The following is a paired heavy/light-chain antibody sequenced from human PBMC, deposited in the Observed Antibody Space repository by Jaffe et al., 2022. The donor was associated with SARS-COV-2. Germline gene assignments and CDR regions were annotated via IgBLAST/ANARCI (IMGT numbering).Light chain of an antibody. J-gene: IGLJ3*02. Sequence: QPVLTQSPSASASLGASVKLTCTLSSGHSTYSIAWHQQQPEKGPRLLMNLNRDGSHNRGDGIPDRFSGSSSGAERYLTISSLQSEDEADYYCQTWGTGFRVFGGGTKLTVL. CDR3: QTWGTGFRV. CDR1: SGHSTYS. CDR2: LNRDGSH. V-gene: IGLV4-69*01.
Heavy chain of an antibody. CDR2: VSSSSDAI. V-gene: IGHV3-48*01. J-gene: IGHJ4*02. CDR1: GFTFISYT. CDR3: ARDVSTGYFDF. Sequence: EVHLVESGGGLVQTGGSLRLSCAASGFTFISYTMSWVRQAPGKGLEWVSYVSSSSDAIYYADSVRGRFTISRDNAKNSLYLQMNSLRAEDTAVYYCARDVSTGYFDFWGQGTLVTVSS.